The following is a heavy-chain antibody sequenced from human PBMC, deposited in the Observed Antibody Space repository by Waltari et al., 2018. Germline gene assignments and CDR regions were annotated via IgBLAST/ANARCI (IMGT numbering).Heavy chain of an antibody. J-gene: IGHJ4*02. CDR3: AKDRVLRYFDWFDY. CDR1: GFTFSSYA. Sequence: EVQLLESGGGLVQPGGSLRLSCAASGFTFSSYAMSWVRQAPGKGLEWVSAVSGSGGSTYYAESEKGRFTISRDNSKNTLYLQMNSLRAEDTAVYYCAKDRVLRYFDWFDYWGQGTLVTVSS. D-gene: IGHD3-9*01. CDR2: VSGSGGST. V-gene: IGHV3-23*01.